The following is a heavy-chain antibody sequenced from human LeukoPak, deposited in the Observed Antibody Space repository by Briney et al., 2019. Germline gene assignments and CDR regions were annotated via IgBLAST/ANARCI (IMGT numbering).Heavy chain of an antibody. CDR2: IWYDGDNK. D-gene: IGHD6-13*01. V-gene: IGHV3-33*01. CDR3: ARDGIAAAGQYYCYGMDV. CDR1: GFTFSSYG. J-gene: IGHJ6*02. Sequence: PGRSLRLSCAASGFTFSSYGMQWVRQAPGKGLEWVAVIWYDGDNKYYADSVKGRFTISRDNSKNTLYLQMNSLRAEDTAVYYCARDGIAAAGQYYCYGMDVWGQGTTVTVSS.